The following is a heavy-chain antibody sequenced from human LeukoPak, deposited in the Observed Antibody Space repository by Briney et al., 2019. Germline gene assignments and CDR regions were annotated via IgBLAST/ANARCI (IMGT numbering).Heavy chain of an antibody. V-gene: IGHV3-21*01. Sequence: AGGSLRLSCAASGFTFSSYSMNWVRRAPGKGLEWVSSISSSSSYIYYADSVKGRFPISRDNAKNSLSLQRASLRASNTAVYYGARAQPVREAFDIWGEGTMVTVSS. J-gene: IGHJ3*02. CDR3: ARAQPVREAFDI. CDR1: GFTFSSYS. D-gene: IGHD2-2*01. CDR2: ISSSSSYI.